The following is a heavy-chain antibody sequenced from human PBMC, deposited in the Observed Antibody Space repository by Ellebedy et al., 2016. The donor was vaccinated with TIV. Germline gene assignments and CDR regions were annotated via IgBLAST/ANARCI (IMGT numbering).Heavy chain of an antibody. J-gene: IGHJ4*02. CDR1: GFSLSGYW. V-gene: IGHV3-7*03. Sequence: GESLKISXAASGFSLSGYWMSWVRQAPGKGLEWVANIMKDGSEKYYVDSVKGRFTISRDNAKNSLFLQMNSLRAEDTAVYYCARDSFDYGDYWGQGTLVTVSS. CDR2: IMKDGSEK. CDR3: ARDSFDYGDY.